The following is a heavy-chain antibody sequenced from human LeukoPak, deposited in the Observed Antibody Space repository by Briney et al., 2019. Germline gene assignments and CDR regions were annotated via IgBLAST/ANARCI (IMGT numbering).Heavy chain of an antibody. J-gene: IGHJ4*02. CDR2: IYYSGST. CDR1: GGSISSGDYY. Sequence: PSETLSLTCTVSGGSISSGDYYWSWIRQRPGKGLEWIGYIYYSGSTFYNPSLKSRVTISVDTSKNQFSLKLNSVTAADTAVYYCARGRFRVAAGDPFTVDYWGQGTLVTVSS. D-gene: IGHD6-13*01. CDR3: ARGRFRVAAGDPFTVDY. V-gene: IGHV4-31*03.